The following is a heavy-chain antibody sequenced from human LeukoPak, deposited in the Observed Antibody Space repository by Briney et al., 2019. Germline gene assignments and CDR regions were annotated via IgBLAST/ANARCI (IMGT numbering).Heavy chain of an antibody. J-gene: IGHJ5*02. V-gene: IGHV3-21*01. D-gene: IGHD3-9*01. CDR1: GFTFSSYS. CDR3: ARDRHILTGYYNPDH. Sequence: GGSLRLSCAASGFTFSSYSMNWVRQAPGKGLEWVSSISSSSSYIYYADSVKGRFTISRDNAKNSLYLQMNSLRAEDTAVYYCARDRHILTGYYNPDHWGQGTLVTVSS. CDR2: ISSSSSYI.